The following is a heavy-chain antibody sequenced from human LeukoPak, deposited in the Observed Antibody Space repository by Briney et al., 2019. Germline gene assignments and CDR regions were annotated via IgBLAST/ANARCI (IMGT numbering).Heavy chain of an antibody. CDR2: IYWNDDK. CDR3: AHSQVIFGVVIVSGDWFDP. CDR1: GFSLSTSGVG. D-gene: IGHD3-3*01. Sequence: SGPTLVNPTQTLTLTCTFSGFSLSTSGVGVGWIRQPPGKALEWLALIYWNDDKRYSPSLKSRLTITKDTSKNQVVLTMTNMDPVDTATYYCAHSQVIFGVVIVSGDWFDPWGQGTLVTVSS. J-gene: IGHJ5*02. V-gene: IGHV2-5*01.